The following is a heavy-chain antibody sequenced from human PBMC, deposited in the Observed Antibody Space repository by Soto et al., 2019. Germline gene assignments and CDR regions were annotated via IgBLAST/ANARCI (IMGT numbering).Heavy chain of an antibody. CDR3: ARASGGSLTHFYYYYYYMDV. CDR2: IYSGGST. J-gene: IGHJ6*03. Sequence: GGSLRLSCAASGFTVSSNYMSWVRQAPGKGLEWVSVIYSGGSTYYADSVKGRFTISRHNSKNTLYLQMNSLRAEDTAMYYCARASGGSLTHFYYYYYYMDVWGKGTTVTVSS. D-gene: IGHD2-15*01. V-gene: IGHV3-53*04. CDR1: GFTVSSNY.